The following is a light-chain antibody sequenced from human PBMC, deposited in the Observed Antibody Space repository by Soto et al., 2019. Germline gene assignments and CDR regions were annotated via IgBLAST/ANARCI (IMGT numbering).Light chain of an antibody. CDR2: DVS. CDR3: SSYTSSSLYV. Sequence: QSALTQPASVSGSPGQSITISCTGTSSDIGGYNYVSWYQQHPGKAPKLMIYDVSNRPSGVSNRFSGSKSGNTASVTISGLQADDEADYYCSSYTSSSLYVFGTGTKLTVL. CDR1: SSDIGGYNY. V-gene: IGLV2-14*01. J-gene: IGLJ1*01.